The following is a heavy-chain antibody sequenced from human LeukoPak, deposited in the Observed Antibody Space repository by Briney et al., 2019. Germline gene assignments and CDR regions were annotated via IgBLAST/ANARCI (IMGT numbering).Heavy chain of an antibody. V-gene: IGHV3-30*02. Sequence: GGSLRLSCAASGFTFSDYYMNWVRQAPGKGLEWLASIRSDNSDTYYADSVKGRFTISRDNSKNTLYLQMNNLRVEDTAVFYCVNGESFYGDYGFDYWGQGTLVTVSS. J-gene: IGHJ4*02. CDR3: VNGESFYGDYGFDY. D-gene: IGHD4-17*01. CDR1: GFTFSDYY. CDR2: IRSDNSDT.